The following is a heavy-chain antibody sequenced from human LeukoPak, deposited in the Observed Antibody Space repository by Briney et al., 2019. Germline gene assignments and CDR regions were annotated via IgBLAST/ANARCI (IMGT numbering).Heavy chain of an antibody. V-gene: IGHV4-59*10. Sequence: SETLSLTCAVYGGSFSGYYWSWIRQPAGKGLEWIGRIYTSGSTNYNPSLTSRVTMSVDTSKNQFSPKLNSVTAADTAVYYCAGYYYDSSGYSDYWGQGTLVTVSS. CDR3: AGYYYDSSGYSDY. CDR2: IYTSGST. CDR1: GGSFSGYY. J-gene: IGHJ4*02. D-gene: IGHD3-22*01.